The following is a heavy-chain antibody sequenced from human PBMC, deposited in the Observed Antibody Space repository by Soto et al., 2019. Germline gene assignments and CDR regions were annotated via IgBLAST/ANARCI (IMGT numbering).Heavy chain of an antibody. J-gene: IGHJ4*02. CDR1: GDTFNSYT. CDR3: TTTYGSRINAFDY. D-gene: IGHD3-10*01. Sequence: QVHLVQSGAELRKPGSSVRVSCKASGDTFNSYTINWVRQAPGLGLEWMGRIIPILSMSHYAPKFQRRLTITGAKATSTAYMVLSSLRSADTALYYCTTTYGSRINAFDYWGQGALVTVS. V-gene: IGHV1-69*02. CDR2: IIPILSMS.